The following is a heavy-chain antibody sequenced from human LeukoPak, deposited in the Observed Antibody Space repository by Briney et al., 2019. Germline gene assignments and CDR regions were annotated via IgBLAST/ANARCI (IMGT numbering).Heavy chain of an antibody. CDR3: AKSLYGSGSYYNWFDP. CDR2: IYYSGST. CDR1: GVSISSSSYY. Sequence: SETLSLTCTVSGVSISSSSYYWGWIRQPPGKGLEWLGSIYYSGSTYSNPSLKSRVTISVETSKNQFSLKLSSVTAADTAVYYCAKSLYGSGSYYNWFDPWGQGTPVTVSS. V-gene: IGHV4-39*07. D-gene: IGHD3-10*01. J-gene: IGHJ5*02.